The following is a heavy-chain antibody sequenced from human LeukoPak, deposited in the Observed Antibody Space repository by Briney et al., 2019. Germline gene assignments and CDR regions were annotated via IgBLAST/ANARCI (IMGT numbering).Heavy chain of an antibody. CDR2: ISYDGSNK. Sequence: GGSLRLSGAASGFTFSSYAMHWVRQAPGKGLEGVAVISYDGSNKYYADSVKGRFTISRDNSKNTLYLQMNSLRAEDTAVYYCARDSAAMDNYYYYFMDVWGKGTTVTVSS. D-gene: IGHD5-18*01. V-gene: IGHV3-30*04. J-gene: IGHJ6*03. CDR3: ARDSAAMDNYYYYFMDV. CDR1: GFTFSSYA.